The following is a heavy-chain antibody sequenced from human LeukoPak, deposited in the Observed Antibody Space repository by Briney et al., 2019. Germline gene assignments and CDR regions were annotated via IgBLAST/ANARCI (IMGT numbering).Heavy chain of an antibody. CDR2: ISYDGSNK. CDR3: ARGSGDSSGYYYLDHFDY. D-gene: IGHD3-22*01. J-gene: IGHJ4*02. V-gene: IGHV3-30*04. Sequence: GGSLRLSCAASGFTFSSYAMHWVRQAPGKGLEWVAAISYDGSNKYYADSVKGRLTISRDNSKNTLYLQMNSLRAEDTAVYYCARGSGDSSGYYYLDHFDYWGQGTLVTVSS. CDR1: GFTFSSYA.